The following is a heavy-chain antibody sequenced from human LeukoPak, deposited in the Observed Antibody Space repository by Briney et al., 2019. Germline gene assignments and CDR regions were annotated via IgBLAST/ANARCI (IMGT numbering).Heavy chain of an antibody. J-gene: IGHJ4*02. Sequence: GGSLRLSCAASGFTFSSYGMHWVRQAPGKGLEWVAVISYDGSNKYYADSVKGRFTISRDNSKNTLYLQMNSLRAEDTAVYYCARSRCGGSCSFGYWGQGTLVTVSS. D-gene: IGHD2-15*01. CDR1: GFTFSSYG. CDR2: ISYDGSNK. V-gene: IGHV3-30*03. CDR3: ARSRCGGSCSFGY.